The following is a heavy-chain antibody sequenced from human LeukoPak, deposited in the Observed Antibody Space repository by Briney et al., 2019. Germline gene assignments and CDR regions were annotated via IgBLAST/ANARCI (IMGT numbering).Heavy chain of an antibody. V-gene: IGHV1-2*02. J-gene: IGHJ4*02. CDR1: GYSFTSYY. CDR3: AREGGGTVTTAPGY. CDR2: INPNTAGT. Sequence: ASVKVSCKASGYSFTSYYMYWVRQAPGQGLEWMGWINPNTAGTKYAQKFQGRATMTRDPSINTAYMELKMLESDDTAVYYCAREGGGTVTTAPGYWGQGTLVTVSS. D-gene: IGHD4-17*01.